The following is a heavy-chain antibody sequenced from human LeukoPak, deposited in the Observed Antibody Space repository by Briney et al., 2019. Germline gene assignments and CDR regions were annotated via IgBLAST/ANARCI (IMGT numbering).Heavy chain of an antibody. V-gene: IGHV4-4*02. Sequence: SETLSLTCTVSGGSIISGNWWSWVRQSPGKGLEWIGEIYHGGSTNYNPSLKSRVTISVDKSKNQFSLKLSSVTAADTAVYYCARGRGDLNYFDYWGQGTLVTVSS. CDR1: GGSIISGNW. D-gene: IGHD3-16*01. CDR2: IYHGGST. CDR3: ARGRGDLNYFDY. J-gene: IGHJ4*02.